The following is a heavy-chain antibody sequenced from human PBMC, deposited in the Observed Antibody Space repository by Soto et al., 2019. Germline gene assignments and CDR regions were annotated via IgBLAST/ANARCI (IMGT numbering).Heavy chain of an antibody. CDR1: GVSIDYYY. CDR2: ISDSGST. CDR3: ARDSTAWFPYYGIDV. V-gene: IGHV4-59*13. J-gene: IGHJ6*02. Sequence: TRSLTCTLSGVSIDYYYWRWIRQPPGKGLEWLGYISDSGSTRYNPSLRSRVTISVDTSKNQFSLKLNSVTAADTAVYYCARDSTAWFPYYGIDVWGQGTTVTVSS. D-gene: IGHD3-10*01.